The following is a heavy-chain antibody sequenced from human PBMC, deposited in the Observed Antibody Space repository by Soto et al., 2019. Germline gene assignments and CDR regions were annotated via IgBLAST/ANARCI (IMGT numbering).Heavy chain of an antibody. CDR2: IYYSGGT. J-gene: IGHJ4*02. CDR1: GVSISSYY. D-gene: IGHD3-22*01. Sequence: PSETLSLTCTVSGVSISSYYWSWIRQPPGKGLEWIGYIYYSGGTNYNPSLKSRVTISVDTSKNQFSLKLSSVTAADTAVYYCARGEGNYYDSSGTHLDYWGQGTLVTVSS. V-gene: IGHV4-59*12. CDR3: ARGEGNYYDSSGTHLDY.